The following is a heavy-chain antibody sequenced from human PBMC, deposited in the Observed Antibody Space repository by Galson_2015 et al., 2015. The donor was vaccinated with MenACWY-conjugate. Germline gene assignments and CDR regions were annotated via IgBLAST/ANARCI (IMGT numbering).Heavy chain of an antibody. D-gene: IGHD2-15*01. V-gene: IGHV3-48*03. CDR1: GFPFSSHD. CDR3: ARGPFVVVAD. J-gene: IGHJ4*02. Sequence: SLRLSCAASGFPFSSHDMNWVRQAPGKGLEWVSYISTSDSSMFYADSVKGRFTISRDTAKNLLYLQMNSLRAEDTAVYYCARGPFVVVADWGQGTLVTVSS. CDR2: ISTSDSSM.